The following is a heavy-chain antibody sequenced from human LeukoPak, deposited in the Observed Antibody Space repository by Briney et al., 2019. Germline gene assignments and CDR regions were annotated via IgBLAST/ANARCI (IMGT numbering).Heavy chain of an antibody. J-gene: IGHJ4*02. CDR1: GGSISSYY. D-gene: IGHD3-10*01. CDR3: ARARDTMVRGVIIGPHFDY. Sequence: SETLSLTCTVSGGSISSYYWSWIRQPPGKGLEWIGYIYYSGSTNYNPSLKSRVTISVDTSKNQFSLKLSSVTAADTAVYYCARARDTMVRGVIIGPHFDYWGQGTLVTVSS. CDR2: IYYSGST. V-gene: IGHV4-59*01.